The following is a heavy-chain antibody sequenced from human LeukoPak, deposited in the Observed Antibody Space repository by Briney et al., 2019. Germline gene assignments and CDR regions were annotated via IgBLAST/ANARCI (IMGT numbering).Heavy chain of an antibody. CDR1: GYTFTGYY. CDR2: INPNSGGT. Sequence: ASVKVSCKASGYTFTGYYMHWVRQAPGQGLEWMGWINPNSGGTNYAQKFQGRVTMTRDTSISTAYMELSRLRSDDTAVYYCARTRHCSCGSCPTWFDPWGQGTLVTVSS. J-gene: IGHJ5*02. D-gene: IGHD2-15*01. CDR3: ARTRHCSCGSCPTWFDP. V-gene: IGHV1-2*02.